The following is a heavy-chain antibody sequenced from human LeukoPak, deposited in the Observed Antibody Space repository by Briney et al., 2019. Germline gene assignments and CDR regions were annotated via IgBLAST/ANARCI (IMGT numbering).Heavy chain of an antibody. V-gene: IGHV2-5*02. J-gene: IGHJ3*02. Sequence: SGPSLVKPTQTLTLTCAFSGFSLTTRAVGVGWIRQPPGKALEWLSLIYWDDDKRYSPSLKSRLTITKDTSKKQVVLTVTNLDPVGTATYYCARLAYYDNSGSSRPFDIWGQGTRVTVSS. D-gene: IGHD3-22*01. CDR2: IYWDDDK. CDR1: GFSLTTRAVG. CDR3: ARLAYYDNSGSSRPFDI.